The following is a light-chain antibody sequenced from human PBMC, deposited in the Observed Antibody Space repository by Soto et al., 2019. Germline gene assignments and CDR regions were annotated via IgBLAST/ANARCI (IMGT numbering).Light chain of an antibody. CDR1: SSDIGSYNY. CDR2: EGT. V-gene: IGLV2-23*01. CDR3: CSYAGTRTSWV. J-gene: IGLJ1*01. Sequence: QSALTQPASVSGSPGQSITISCSGTSSDIGSYNYVAWYQQFPGKTPKLMIFEGTKRPSGVSDRFSGSKSGNTASLTISGLQAEDEADYHCCSYAGTRTSWVFGTGTKLTVL.